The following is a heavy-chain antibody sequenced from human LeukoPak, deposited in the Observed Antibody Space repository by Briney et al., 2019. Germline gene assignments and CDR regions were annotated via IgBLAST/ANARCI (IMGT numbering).Heavy chain of an antibody. J-gene: IGHJ1*01. Sequence: SETLSLTCTVSGGSISSYYWSWIRQPPGKGLEWIGYIYYSGSTNYNPSLKSRVTISVDTSKNQFSLKLSSVTAADTAVYYCARGEIYSYYYDRLPFAEYFQHWGQGTLVTVSS. CDR2: IYYSGST. CDR3: ARGEIYSYYYDRLPFAEYFQH. V-gene: IGHV4-59*12. CDR1: GGSISSYY. D-gene: IGHD3-22*01.